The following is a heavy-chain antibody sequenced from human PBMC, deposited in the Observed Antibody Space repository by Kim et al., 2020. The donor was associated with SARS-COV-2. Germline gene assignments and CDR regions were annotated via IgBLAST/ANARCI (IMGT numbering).Heavy chain of an antibody. CDR3: ARDPRRIVALYYYYGMDV. Sequence: GGSLRLSCAASGFTFSSYEMNWVRQAPGKGLEWVSYISSSGSTIYYADSVKGRFTISRDNAKNSLYLQMNSLRAEDTAVYYCARDPRRIVALYYYYGMDVWGQGTTVTVSS. CDR1: GFTFSSYE. V-gene: IGHV3-48*03. J-gene: IGHJ6*02. D-gene: IGHD5-12*01. CDR2: ISSSGSTI.